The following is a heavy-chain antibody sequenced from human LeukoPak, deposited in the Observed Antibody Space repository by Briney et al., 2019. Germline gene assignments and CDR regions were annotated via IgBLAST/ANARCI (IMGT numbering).Heavy chain of an antibody. J-gene: IGHJ4*02. CDR2: ISSSGSTI. Sequence: PGGSLRLSCAASGFTFSDYYMSWIRQAPGKGLEWVSYISSSGSTIYYADSVKGRFTISRDNAKNSLYLQMNSLSAEDTAVYYCASPDSKYSSGWYLGYWGQGTLVTVSS. V-gene: IGHV3-11*01. D-gene: IGHD6-19*01. CDR1: GFTFSDYY. CDR3: ASPDSKYSSGWYLGY.